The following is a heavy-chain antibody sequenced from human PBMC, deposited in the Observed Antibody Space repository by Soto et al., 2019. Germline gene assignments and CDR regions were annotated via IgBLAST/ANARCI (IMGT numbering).Heavy chain of an antibody. J-gene: IGHJ4*02. CDR3: AKLKKQMFPIPEFDY. CDR1: GFTFSSYA. CDR2: ISGSGGST. Sequence: GSLRLSCAASGFTFSSYAMSWVRQAPGKGLEWVSAISGSGGSTYYADSVKGRFTISRDNSENTLYLQMNSLRAEDTAVYYCAKLKKQMFPIPEFDYWGQGTLVPVSS. D-gene: IGHD3-10*02. V-gene: IGHV3-23*01.